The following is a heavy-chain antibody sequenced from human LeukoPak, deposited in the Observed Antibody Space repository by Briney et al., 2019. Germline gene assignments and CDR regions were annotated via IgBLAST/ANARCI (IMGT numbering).Heavy chain of an antibody. Sequence: GGSLRLSCAASGFTFSSYWMSWVRQAPGKGLEWVANIKQDGSEKYYVGSVKGRFTISRDNAKNSLYLQMDSLRAEDTAVYYCAELGITMIGGVWGKGTTVTISS. CDR2: IKQDGSEK. D-gene: IGHD3-10*02. CDR3: AELGITMIGGV. J-gene: IGHJ6*04. CDR1: GFTFSSYW. V-gene: IGHV3-7*01.